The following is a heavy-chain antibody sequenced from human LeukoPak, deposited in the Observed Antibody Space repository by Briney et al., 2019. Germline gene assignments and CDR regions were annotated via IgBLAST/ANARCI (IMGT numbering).Heavy chain of an antibody. D-gene: IGHD3-22*01. V-gene: IGHV4-39*07. CDR1: GGSISSSSYY. J-gene: IGHJ4*02. CDR3: ASQEDYYDSSGYYGNFDY. Sequence: SETLSLTCTVSGGSISSSSYYWGWIRQPPGKGLEWIGSIYYSGSTYYNPSLKSRVTISVDTSKNQFSLKLSSVTAADTAVYYCASQEDYYDSSGYYGNFDYWGQGTLVTVSS. CDR2: IYYSGST.